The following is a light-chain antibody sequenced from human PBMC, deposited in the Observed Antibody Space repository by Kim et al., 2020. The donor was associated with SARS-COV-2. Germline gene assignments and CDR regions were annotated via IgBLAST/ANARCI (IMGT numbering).Light chain of an antibody. J-gene: IGLJ2*01. V-gene: IGLV3-21*04. CDR1: SIGSKS. Sequence: APGEPATITCGGPSIGSKSVHWYQQRSGQAPLLVIYYDDSRPSGIPGRFSASNFDNTAALTISRVEAGDEADYYCQVWDSSTDQVIFGGGTQLTVL. CDR3: QVWDSSTDQVI. CDR2: YDD.